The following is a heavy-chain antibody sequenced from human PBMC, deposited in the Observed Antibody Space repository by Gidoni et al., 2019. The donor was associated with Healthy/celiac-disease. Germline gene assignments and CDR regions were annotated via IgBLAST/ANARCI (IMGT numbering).Heavy chain of an antibody. CDR1: GSSFSSYA. Sequence: GSGSSFSSYAISWVRQAPGQGLECMGRIIPILGIANYAQKFQGRVTITADKSTSTAYMELSSLRSEDTAVYYCARGPTTVPHYYYGMDVWGQGTTVTVSS. D-gene: IGHD4-4*01. CDR2: IIPILGIA. CDR3: ARGPTTVPHYYYGMDV. V-gene: IGHV1-69*04. J-gene: IGHJ6*02.